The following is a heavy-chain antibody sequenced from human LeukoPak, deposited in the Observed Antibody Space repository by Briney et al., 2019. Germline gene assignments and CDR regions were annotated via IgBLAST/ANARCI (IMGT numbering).Heavy chain of an antibody. CDR1: GFTFSSYS. CDR2: ISSSSSTI. CDR3: ARYFSSPVDY. V-gene: IGHV3-48*01. D-gene: IGHD6-13*01. J-gene: IGHJ4*02. Sequence: PGGSLRLSCAASGFTFSSYSMNWVRQAPGKGLEWVSYISSSSSTIYYADSVKGRFTISRDNAKNSLYLQMKSLRAEDTAVYYCARYFSSPVDYGGQGTLVTVSS.